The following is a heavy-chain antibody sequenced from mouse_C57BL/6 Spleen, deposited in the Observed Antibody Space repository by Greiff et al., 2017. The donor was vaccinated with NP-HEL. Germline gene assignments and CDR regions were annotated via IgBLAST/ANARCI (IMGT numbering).Heavy chain of an antibody. CDR2: INPNNGGT. Sequence: VQLQQSGPELVKPGASVKISCKASGYTFTDYYMNWVKQSHGKSLEWIGDINPNNGGTSYNQKFKGKATLTVDKSSSTAYMELRSLTSEDSAVYYCARWRYDGYPFWGQGTLVTVSA. CDR1: GYTFTDYY. CDR3: ARWRYDGYPF. D-gene: IGHD2-3*01. J-gene: IGHJ3*01. V-gene: IGHV1-26*01.